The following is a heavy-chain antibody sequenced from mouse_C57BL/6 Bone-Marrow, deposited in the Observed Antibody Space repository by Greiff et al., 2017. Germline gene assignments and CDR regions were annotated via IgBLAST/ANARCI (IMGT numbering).Heavy chain of an antibody. V-gene: IGHV1-81*01. Sequence: VHLVESGAELARPGASVKLSCKASGYTFTSYGISWVKQRTGQGLEWIGEIYPRSGNTYYNEKFKGKATLTADKSSSTAYMELRSLTSEDSAVYFCARPRYGFNFDYWGQGTTLTVSS. J-gene: IGHJ2*01. D-gene: IGHD2-2*01. CDR1: GYTFTSYG. CDR3: ARPRYGFNFDY. CDR2: IYPRSGNT.